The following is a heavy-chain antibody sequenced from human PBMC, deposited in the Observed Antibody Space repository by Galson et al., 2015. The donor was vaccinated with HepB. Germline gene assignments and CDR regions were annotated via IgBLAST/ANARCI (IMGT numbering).Heavy chain of an antibody. J-gene: IGHJ4*02. Sequence: TLSLTCTVSGGSISSGTYYWNWIRQPAETGLEWLGRIYSSGTTNYRPSPESRLAILVDTSKNQFSLRLNSGTASDTAMYYCARGEARWLYGTGSRLDYCDQRILVTVSS. CDR1: GGSISSGTYY. CDR3: ARGEARWLYGTGSRLDY. CDR2: IYSSGTT. V-gene: IGHV4-61*02. D-gene: IGHD3-10*01.